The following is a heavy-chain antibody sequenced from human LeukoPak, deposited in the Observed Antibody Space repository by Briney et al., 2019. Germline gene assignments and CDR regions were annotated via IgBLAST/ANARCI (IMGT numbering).Heavy chain of an antibody. Sequence: GESLKISCKGSGYTFTSYWIGWVRQMPGKGLEWMGIIYPGDSDTRYSPSFQGQVTMSVDKSISTAYVQWSSLKASDTAMYYCARGGRLSSDGSWTWFDPWGQGTLVTVSS. V-gene: IGHV5-51*01. J-gene: IGHJ5*02. CDR3: ARGGRLSSDGSWTWFDP. D-gene: IGHD2-15*01. CDR1: GYTFTSYW. CDR2: IYPGDSDT.